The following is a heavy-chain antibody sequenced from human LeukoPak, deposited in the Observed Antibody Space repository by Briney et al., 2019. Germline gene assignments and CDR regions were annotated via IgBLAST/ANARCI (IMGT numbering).Heavy chain of an antibody. CDR3: ARGTEHFDY. D-gene: IGHD3/OR15-3a*01. CDR1: GGSISSGSYY. J-gene: IGHJ4*02. Sequence: SQTLSLTCTVSGGSISSGSYYWSWIRQPAGKGLEWIGRIYTSGSTNYNPSLKSRVTISVDKSKNQFSLKLSSVTAADTAVYYCARGTEHFDYWGQGTLVTVSS. CDR2: IYTSGST. V-gene: IGHV4-61*02.